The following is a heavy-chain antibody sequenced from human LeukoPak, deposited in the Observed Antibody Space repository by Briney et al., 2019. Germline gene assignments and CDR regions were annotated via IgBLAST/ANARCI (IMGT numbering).Heavy chain of an antibody. CDR1: GFDFNDFA. CDR2: IKSKTDGGTT. Sequence: GGSLRLSCAASGFDFNDFAMTWVRQAPGKGLEWVGRIKSKTDGGTTDYAAPVKGRFTISRDDSKNTLYLQMNSLKTEDTAVYYCTTGSWEPYAFDIWGQGTMVTVSS. D-gene: IGHD1-26*01. J-gene: IGHJ3*02. V-gene: IGHV3-15*01. CDR3: TTGSWEPYAFDI.